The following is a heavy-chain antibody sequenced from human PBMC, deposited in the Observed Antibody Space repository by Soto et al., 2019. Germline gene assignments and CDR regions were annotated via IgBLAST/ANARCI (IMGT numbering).Heavy chain of an antibody. CDR3: ARVLSIGSGWGQGLDV. J-gene: IGHJ6*02. CDR1: GFSLRTRGMC. V-gene: IGHV2-70*01. D-gene: IGHD3-3*01. CDR2: IDWDDDK. Sequence: SGPTLVNPTQTLTLTCAFSGFSLRTRGMCVSWIRQPPGKALEWLALIDWDDDKYYSTSLKTRLTISKDTSKNQVVLTMTNMDPVDTATYYCARVLSIGSGWGQGLDVWGQGTTVSVSS.